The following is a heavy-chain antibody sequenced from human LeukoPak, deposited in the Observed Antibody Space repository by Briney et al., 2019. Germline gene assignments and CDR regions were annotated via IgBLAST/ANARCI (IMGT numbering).Heavy chain of an antibody. CDR3: ATNNDFWSGLDH. J-gene: IGHJ4*02. CDR2: ISGSGGST. Sequence: GGSLRLSCAASGFTFSSYAMSWVRQAPGKGLEWVSAISGSGGSTYYADSVKGRFTISRDNSENTLYLQMNSLRAEDTAVYYCATNNDFWSGLDHWGQGTLVTVSS. CDR1: GFTFSSYA. V-gene: IGHV3-23*01. D-gene: IGHD3-3*01.